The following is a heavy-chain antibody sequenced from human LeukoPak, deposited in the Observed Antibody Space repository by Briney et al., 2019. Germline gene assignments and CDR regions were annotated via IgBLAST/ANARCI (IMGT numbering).Heavy chain of an antibody. J-gene: IGHJ4*02. D-gene: IGHD6-19*01. CDR3: AKRGVQQWLVDWYFDY. V-gene: IGHV3-23*01. CDR2: ISGSGGST. CDR1: GFTFYNYA. Sequence: PGGSLRLSCAASGFTFYNYAMSWVRQAPGKGLKWVSGISGSGGSTFYAESVRGRFTISRDNSKLYLQMNSLRAEDTAVYYCAKRGVQQWLVDWYFDYWGQGTLVTVSS.